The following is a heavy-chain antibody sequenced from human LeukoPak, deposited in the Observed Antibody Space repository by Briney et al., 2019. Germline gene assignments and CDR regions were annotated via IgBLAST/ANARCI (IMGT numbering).Heavy chain of an antibody. V-gene: IGHV3-23*01. J-gene: IGHJ6*02. CDR1: GFTFSSYA. D-gene: IGHD3-9*01. Sequence: GGSLRLSCAASGFTFSSYAMSWVRQAPGKGLEWVSAISGSGGSTYYADSVKGRFTISRDNSKNTLYLQMNSLRAEDTAVYYCAKDSVYDILTGLYYYGMDVWGQGTTVTVSS. CDR3: AKDSVYDILTGLYYYGMDV. CDR2: ISGSGGST.